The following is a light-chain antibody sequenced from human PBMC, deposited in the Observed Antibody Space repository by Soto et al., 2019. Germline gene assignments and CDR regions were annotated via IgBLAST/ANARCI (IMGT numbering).Light chain of an antibody. CDR3: MQRTQWPYT. Sequence: DVVMTQFPFSLPVTLGQPASISCRSSQSLLHRNGDTYLNWFQQRPGQSPRRLIYKVSNRDSGVXNXXRGSGSGTDFTLKISRVEAEDVGLYYCMQRTQWPYTFGQGTKLEIK. CDR2: KVS. J-gene: IGKJ2*01. V-gene: IGKV2-30*02. CDR1: QSLLHRNGDTY.